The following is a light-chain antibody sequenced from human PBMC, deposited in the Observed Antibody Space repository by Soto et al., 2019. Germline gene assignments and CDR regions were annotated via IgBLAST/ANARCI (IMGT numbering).Light chain of an antibody. CDR3: QQYENIPPT. CDR1: QTISIW. CDR2: DAS. Sequence: ITRESSQTISIWLSWYQQKPRKSHKLMLYDASNLERGVPARFSGSGSGTDFSSTPSSLQPEDIPTYYSQQYENIPPTFGQGARMDI. J-gene: IGKJ5*01. V-gene: IGKV1-33*01.